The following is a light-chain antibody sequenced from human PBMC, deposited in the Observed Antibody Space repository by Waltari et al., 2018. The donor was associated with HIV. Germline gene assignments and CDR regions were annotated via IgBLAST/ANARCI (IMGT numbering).Light chain of an antibody. CDR3: QQSNSIPLT. CDR1: QSISIY. J-gene: IGKJ4*01. V-gene: IGKV1-39*01. CDR2: TTS. Sequence: DIQMTQAPSSLSASVGDRVTITCRATQSISIYLNWYQQKPGKAPKLLIYTTSSLQSGVPSRFSVSGYGTEFTLIISSLQPEDFATYCCQQSNSIPLTVGGGTKVEIK.